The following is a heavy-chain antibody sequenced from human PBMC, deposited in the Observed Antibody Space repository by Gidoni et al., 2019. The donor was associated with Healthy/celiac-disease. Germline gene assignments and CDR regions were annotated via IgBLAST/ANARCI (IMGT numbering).Heavy chain of an antibody. V-gene: IGHV3-9*01. D-gene: IGHD3-3*01. CDR1: GFTFDDYA. J-gene: IGHJ4*02. CDR3: AKAYYDFWSGYSDY. CDR2: ISWNSGSI. Sequence: EVQLVESGGGLVQPGRSLRLSCAASGFTFDDYAMHWVRQAPGKGLEWVSGISWNSGSIGYADSVKGRFTISRDNAKNPLYLQMNSLRAEDTALYYCAKAYYDFWSGYSDYWGQGTLVTVSS.